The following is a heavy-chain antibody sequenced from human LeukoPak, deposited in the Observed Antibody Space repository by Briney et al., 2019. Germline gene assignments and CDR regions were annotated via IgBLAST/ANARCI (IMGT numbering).Heavy chain of an antibody. D-gene: IGHD6-13*01. CDR2: IYSGGST. Sequence: GGSLRLSCAASGFTVSSSYMSWVRQAPGKGLEWVSVIYSGGSTHYAGSVKGRFTISRDNSKNTVYLQMNSLRAEDTAVYHCARAPYSSSWYFDYWGQGTLVAVSS. J-gene: IGHJ4*02. CDR3: ARAPYSSSWYFDY. V-gene: IGHV3-66*01. CDR1: GFTVSSSY.